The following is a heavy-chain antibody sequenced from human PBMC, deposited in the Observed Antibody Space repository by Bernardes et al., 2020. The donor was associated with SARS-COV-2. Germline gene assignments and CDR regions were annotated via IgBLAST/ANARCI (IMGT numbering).Heavy chain of an antibody. J-gene: IGHJ4*02. CDR1: GFTFSSFG. D-gene: IGHD3-10*01. CDR2: ISSSSSTI. CDR3: ARDARAGFADYYYFDY. V-gene: IGHV3-48*02. Sequence: GSLRLSCAASGFTFSSFGMNWVRQAPGKGLEWVSYISSSSSTIYYADSVKGRFTISRENAYNSLYLQMNSLRDEDTAVYYCARDARAGFADYYYFDYWGQGTLVTVSS.